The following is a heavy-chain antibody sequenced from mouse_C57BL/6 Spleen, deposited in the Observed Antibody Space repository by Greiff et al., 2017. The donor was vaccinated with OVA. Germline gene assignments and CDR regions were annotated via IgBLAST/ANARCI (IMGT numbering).Heavy chain of an antibody. CDR1: GFTFSSYA. CDR2: ISDGGSYT. CDR3: AREGYYGNYFDY. V-gene: IGHV5-4*01. Sequence: DVMLVESGGGLVKPGGSLKLSCAASGFTFSSYAMSWVRQTPEKRLEWVATISDGGSYTYYPDNVKGRFTISRDNAKNNLYLQMSHLKSEDTAMYYCAREGYYGNYFDYWGQGTTLTVSS. D-gene: IGHD2-1*01. J-gene: IGHJ2*01.